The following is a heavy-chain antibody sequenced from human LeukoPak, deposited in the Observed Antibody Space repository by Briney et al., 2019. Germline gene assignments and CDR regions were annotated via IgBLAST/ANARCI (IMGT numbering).Heavy chain of an antibody. D-gene: IGHD6-13*01. CDR3: ARELKAAAGSLLFDP. J-gene: IGHJ5*02. CDR1: GHTFTGYY. V-gene: IGHV1-2*02. Sequence: ASVKVSCKASGHTFTGYYMHWVRQAPGQGLEWMGWINPNSGGTNYAQKFQGRVTMTRDTSISTAYMELSRLRSDDTAVYYCARELKAAAGSLLFDPWGQGTLVTVSS. CDR2: INPNSGGT.